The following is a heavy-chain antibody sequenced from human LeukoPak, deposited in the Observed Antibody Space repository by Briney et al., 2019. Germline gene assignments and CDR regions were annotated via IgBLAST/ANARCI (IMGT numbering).Heavy chain of an antibody. Sequence: GGSLRLSCAASGFTFSSYAMSWVRQAPGKGLEWVSAISGSGGSTYYADSVKGRFTISRDNAKNSLYLQMNSLRAEDTALYYCAKGEYSSSWVFDYWGQGTLVTVSS. D-gene: IGHD6-13*01. CDR2: ISGSGGST. J-gene: IGHJ4*02. CDR1: GFTFSSYA. CDR3: AKGEYSSSWVFDY. V-gene: IGHV3-23*01.